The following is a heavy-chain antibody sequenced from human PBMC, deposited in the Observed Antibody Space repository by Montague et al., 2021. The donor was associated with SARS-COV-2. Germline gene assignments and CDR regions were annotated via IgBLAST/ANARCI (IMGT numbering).Heavy chain of an antibody. V-gene: IGHV2-5*02. Sequence: PALVKPTQTLTLTCTFSGFSLNTSGEGVGWVRQPPGKALEWLALIYWDDVKRYSPSLKSRSTISKDTTKNEVVLTVANMDPVDTATYYCARYGDYGSWFDPWGQGTLVTVSS. CDR1: GFSLNTSGEG. D-gene: IGHD4-17*01. J-gene: IGHJ5*02. CDR2: IYWDDVK. CDR3: ARYGDYGSWFDP.